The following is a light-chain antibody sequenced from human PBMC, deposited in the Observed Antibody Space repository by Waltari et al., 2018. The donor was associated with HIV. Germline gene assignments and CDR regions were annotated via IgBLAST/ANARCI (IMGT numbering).Light chain of an antibody. CDR3: CSYAGSYTYV. CDR2: DVS. Sequence: QSALPQPRSVSGSPGQSVPFSSTGTTSDVGGYNYVPCYQQHPGKAPKVRIYDVSKRPSGVPDRFSGSKSGNTASLTISGLQAEDEADYYCCSYAGSYTYVFGTGTKVTVL. CDR1: TSDVGGYNY. V-gene: IGLV2-11*01. J-gene: IGLJ1*01.